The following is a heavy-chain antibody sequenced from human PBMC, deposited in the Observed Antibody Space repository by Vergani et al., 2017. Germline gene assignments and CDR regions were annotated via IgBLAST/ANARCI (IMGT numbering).Heavy chain of an antibody. CDR3: TTHYVWGSSSGSGTY. CDR1: GFTFSSYA. V-gene: IGHV3-15*01. Sequence: EVQLLESGGGLVQPGGSLRLSCAASGFTFSSYAMSWVRQAPGKGLEWVGRIKGKTDGGTTDYAAPVKDRFTISRDDSAKTLYLQMNSLKTEDTAMYYCTTHYVWGSSSGSGTYWGQGSLVTVSS. CDR2: IKGKTDGGTT. D-gene: IGHD3-16*01. J-gene: IGHJ4*02.